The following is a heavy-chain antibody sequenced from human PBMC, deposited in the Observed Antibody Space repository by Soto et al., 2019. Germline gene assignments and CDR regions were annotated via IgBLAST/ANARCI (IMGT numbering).Heavy chain of an antibody. Sequence: SETLSLTCAVYGGSFSGYYWSWIRQPPGKGLEWIGEINHSGSTNYNPSLKSRVTISVDTSKNQFSLKLSSVTAADTAVYYCARASIRLYSSVYIDYWGQGTLVTVSS. CDR3: ARASIRLYSSVYIDY. V-gene: IGHV4-34*01. J-gene: IGHJ4*02. D-gene: IGHD2-8*01. CDR2: INHSGST. CDR1: GGSFSGYY.